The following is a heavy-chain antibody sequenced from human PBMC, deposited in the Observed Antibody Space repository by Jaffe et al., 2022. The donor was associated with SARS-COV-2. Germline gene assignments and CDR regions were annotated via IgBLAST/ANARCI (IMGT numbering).Heavy chain of an antibody. CDR2: INSDGSST. CDR1: GFTFSSYW. CDR3: AQEVSRGDGRYFDL. D-gene: IGHD2-21*02. Sequence: EVQLVESGGGLVQPGGSLRLSCVASGFTFSSYWMHWVRQAPGKGLVWVSRINSDGSSTTYADSVKGRFTISRDNAKNTLYLQMNSLRAEDTAVYYCAQEVSRGDGRYFDLWGRGTLVIVSS. J-gene: IGHJ2*01. V-gene: IGHV3-74*01.